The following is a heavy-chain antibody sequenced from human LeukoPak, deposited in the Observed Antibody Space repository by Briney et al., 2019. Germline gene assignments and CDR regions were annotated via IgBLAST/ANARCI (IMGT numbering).Heavy chain of an antibody. Sequence: PGGSLRLSCAASGFTVSSNYMSWVRQAPGKGLEWVSAISSSGGSTYYADSVKGRLTISRDNSKNTLYLQVNSLRAEDTAVYYCARDRSSRYFDWLLYGDYWGQGTLVTVSS. CDR1: GFTVSSNY. CDR3: ARDRSSRYFDWLLYGDY. D-gene: IGHD3-9*01. J-gene: IGHJ4*02. V-gene: IGHV3-23*01. CDR2: ISSSGGST.